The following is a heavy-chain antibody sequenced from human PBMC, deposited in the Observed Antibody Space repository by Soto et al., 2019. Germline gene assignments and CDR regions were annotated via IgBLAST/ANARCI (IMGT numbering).Heavy chain of an antibody. J-gene: IGHJ3*02. D-gene: IGHD6-19*01. CDR2: MWDDGSNK. CDR1: GFSLSTYG. CDR3: AREQQWVVYCASDI. V-gene: IGHV3-33*01. Sequence: QVQLVESGGGVVQPGRSLRLSCAASGFSLSTYGMYWVRQAPGKGLEWVAVMWDDGSNKDYADSVKGRFTISRDNSKNTKYLQVNSTTAEDRAVYYCAREQQWVVYCASDIWGQGTMVTVSS.